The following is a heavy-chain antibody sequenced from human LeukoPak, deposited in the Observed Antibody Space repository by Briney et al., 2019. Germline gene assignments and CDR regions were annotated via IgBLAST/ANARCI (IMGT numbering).Heavy chain of an antibody. V-gene: IGHV1-8*01. CDR3: ARAPGLVSYYDSSGYYYSGDFDY. CDR1: GYTFTSYD. D-gene: IGHD3-22*01. CDR2: MNPNSGNT. J-gene: IGHJ4*02. Sequence: ASVKVSCKASGYTFTSYDINWVRQATGQGLEWMGWMNPNSGNTGYAQKFQGRVTMTRNTSISTAYMELSGLRSEDTAVYYCARAPGLVSYYDSSGYYYSGDFDYWGQGTLVTVSS.